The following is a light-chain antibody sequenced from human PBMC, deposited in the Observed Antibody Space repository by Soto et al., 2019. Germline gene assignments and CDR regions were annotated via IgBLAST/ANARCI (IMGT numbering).Light chain of an antibody. V-gene: IGKV3-15*01. CDR1: QSVSSN. Sequence: EIVMTQSPATLSVSPGERATLSCRASQSVSSNLAWYQQKPGQAPRLLIYGASTRATGIPARFSGSGSGTEFTLIISSLQSEDSAVYYCQQYGSSGTFGQGTKVDIK. CDR3: QQYGSSGT. J-gene: IGKJ1*01. CDR2: GAS.